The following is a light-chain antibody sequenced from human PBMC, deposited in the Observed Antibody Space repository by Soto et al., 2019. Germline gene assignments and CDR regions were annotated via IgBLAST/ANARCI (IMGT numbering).Light chain of an antibody. CDR3: QAWDSSNAII. Sequence: SSELTQPPSVSVSPGQTASITCSGDKLGDKYACWYQQKPGQSPVMVIYQDNKRPSGIPERFSGSNSGNTATLTISGTQTMDEADYYCQAWDSSNAIIFGGGTKLTVL. J-gene: IGLJ2*01. CDR2: QDN. V-gene: IGLV3-1*01. CDR1: KLGDKY.